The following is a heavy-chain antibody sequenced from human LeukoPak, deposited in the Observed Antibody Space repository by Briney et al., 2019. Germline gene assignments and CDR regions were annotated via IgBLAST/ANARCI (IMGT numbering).Heavy chain of an antibody. D-gene: IGHD1-1*01. J-gene: IGHJ4*02. V-gene: IGHV1-3*01. Sequence: KFQGRVTITRDTSATTAYMELSSLRSEDTSVYYCAREVRTTLDCWGQGTLVTVSS. CDR3: AREVRTTLDC.